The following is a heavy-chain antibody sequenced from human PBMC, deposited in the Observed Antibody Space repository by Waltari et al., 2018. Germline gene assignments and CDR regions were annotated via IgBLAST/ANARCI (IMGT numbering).Heavy chain of an antibody. CDR2: IYYSGST. CDR1: GGSISSYY. Sequence: QVQLQESGPGLVKPSETLSLTCTVSGGSISSYYWSWIRQPPGKGLEWIGYIYYSGSTTYNPSLKSRVTISVDTSKNQFSLKLSSVTAADTAVYYCAREGGIRGSYYPYYYGMDVWGQGTTVTVSS. V-gene: IGHV4-59*01. D-gene: IGHD1-26*01. CDR3: AREGGIRGSYYPYYYGMDV. J-gene: IGHJ6*02.